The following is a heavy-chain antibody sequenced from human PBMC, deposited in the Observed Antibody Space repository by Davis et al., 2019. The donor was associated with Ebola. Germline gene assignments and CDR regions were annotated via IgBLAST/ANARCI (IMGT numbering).Heavy chain of an antibody. CDR3: ARHRGGYSSSCDY. CDR2: IYPGDSDT. V-gene: IGHV5-51*01. Sequence: PAGSLTLSCKGSGYSFTSYWIGWVRQMPGKGLEWMGIIYPGDSDTSYSPSFQGQVTISADKSISTAYLQWSSLKASDTAMYYCARHRGGYSSSCDYWGQGTLVTVSS. CDR1: GYSFTSYW. D-gene: IGHD6-6*01. J-gene: IGHJ4*02.